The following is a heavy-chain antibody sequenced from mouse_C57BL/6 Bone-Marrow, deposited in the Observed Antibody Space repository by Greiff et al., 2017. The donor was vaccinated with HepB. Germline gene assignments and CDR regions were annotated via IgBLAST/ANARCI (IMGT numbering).Heavy chain of an antibody. V-gene: IGHV1-69*01. CDR3: ARVAEHYFDY. J-gene: IGHJ2*01. Sequence: VQLQQPGAELVMPGASVKLSCKASGYTFTSYWMHWVKQRPGQGLEWIGEIDPSDSYTNYNQKFKDKSTLTVDKSSSTAYMQLSSLTSEDSAVYYGARVAEHYFDYWGQGTTLTVSS. CDR2: IDPSDSYT. CDR1: GYTFTSYW.